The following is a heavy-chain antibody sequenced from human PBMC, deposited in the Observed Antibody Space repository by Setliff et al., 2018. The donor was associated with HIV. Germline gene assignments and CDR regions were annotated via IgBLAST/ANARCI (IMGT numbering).Heavy chain of an antibody. Sequence: ASVKVSCKASGYTFITYGISWVRQAPGQGLEWMGWISAYNGNTDYAQNLQDRVTMTTDTSTSTAYMELRSLRSDDTAVYYFARVPGDYGDNPIDFWGQGTLVTVSS. CDR2: ISAYNGNT. V-gene: IGHV1-18*01. CDR3: ARVPGDYGDNPIDF. J-gene: IGHJ4*02. D-gene: IGHD4-17*01. CDR1: GYTFITYG.